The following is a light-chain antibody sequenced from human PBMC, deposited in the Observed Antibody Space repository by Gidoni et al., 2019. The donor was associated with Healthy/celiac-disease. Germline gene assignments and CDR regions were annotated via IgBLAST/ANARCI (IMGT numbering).Light chain of an antibody. CDR3: QRRSNWLT. CDR1: PGVSSY. Sequence: EIVLTQPSATLPLSPGERATLPCRASPGVSSYLAWYQQKPGQAPRLLIYDAPNRATGIPARFSGGGSGAGFTLTISSLEPEDFAVYCCQRRSNWLTFGGGTKVEIK. CDR2: DAP. J-gene: IGKJ4*01. V-gene: IGKV3-11*01.